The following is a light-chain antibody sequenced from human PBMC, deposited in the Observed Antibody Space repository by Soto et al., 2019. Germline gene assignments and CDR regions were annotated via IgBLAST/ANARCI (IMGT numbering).Light chain of an antibody. CDR1: QSINRL. CDR3: QQYNSYSTWT. J-gene: IGKJ1*01. CDR2: DAS. Sequence: DIQMTQSPSTLSASVGDTVTVSCRASQSINRLLAWYQHKPGKAPKLLIYDASNSASGVPSRFTGSGSGTEFTLTIRSLQPDDFATYYCQQYNSYSTWTFGQGTKVDIK. V-gene: IGKV1-5*01.